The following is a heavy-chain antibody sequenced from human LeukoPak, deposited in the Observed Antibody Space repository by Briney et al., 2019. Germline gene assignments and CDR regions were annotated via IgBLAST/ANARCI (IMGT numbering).Heavy chain of an antibody. CDR2: IYSGGTT. Sequence: GSLRLSCAASGFSLSSKYMSWVRQPAGKGLEWVSVIYSGGTTFYPDSVKWRFTISRDNSKNTLYLQMNSLRPDDTAVYYCTKLKGRSGDGYFDSWGPGTLVTVSS. J-gene: IGHJ4*02. CDR1: GFSLSSKY. V-gene: IGHV3-53*01. CDR3: TKLKGRSGDGYFDS. D-gene: IGHD3-10*01.